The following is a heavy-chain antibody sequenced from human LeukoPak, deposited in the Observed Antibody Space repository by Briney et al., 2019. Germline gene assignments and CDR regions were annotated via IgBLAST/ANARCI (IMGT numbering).Heavy chain of an antibody. CDR1: GYRFSTHW. CDR3: ATVSGSTALSWLDP. Sequence: PGESLKISFKGSGYRFSTHWIGWVCPMPGKGLEWLGIIYAGDFDTRYSPSFQGQVTISADKSISTAYLQWTNLRASDTAMYYCATVSGSTALSWLDPWGQGTLVTVSS. CDR2: IYAGDFDT. J-gene: IGHJ5*02. V-gene: IGHV5-51*01. D-gene: IGHD1-26*01.